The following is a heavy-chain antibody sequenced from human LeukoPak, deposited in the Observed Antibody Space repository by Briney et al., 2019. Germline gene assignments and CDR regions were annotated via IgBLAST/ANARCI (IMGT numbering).Heavy chain of an antibody. D-gene: IGHD4-23*01. CDR3: ATTYGGNFPSAPLDY. Sequence: ASVKVSCKVSGYTFTDYYMHWVQQAPGKGLEWMGLVGPEDGETIYAEKFQGRVTITADTSTDTAYMELSSLRSEDTAVYYCATTYGGNFPSAPLDYWGQGTLVTVSS. V-gene: IGHV1-69-2*01. J-gene: IGHJ4*02. CDR1: GYTFTDYY. CDR2: VGPEDGET.